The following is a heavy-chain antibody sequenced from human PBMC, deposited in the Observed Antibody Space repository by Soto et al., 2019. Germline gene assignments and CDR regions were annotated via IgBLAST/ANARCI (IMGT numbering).Heavy chain of an antibody. CDR3: ARVEPSNYVDY. J-gene: IGHJ4*02. Sequence: SETLSLTCTVSGGSISSSSYYWGWIRQPPGKGLEWIGSIYYSGSTYYNPSLKSRVTISVDTSKNQFSLKLSSVTAADTAVYYCARVEPSNYVDYWGQGTLVTVSS. CDR1: GGSISSSSYY. V-gene: IGHV4-39*01. CDR2: IYYSGST.